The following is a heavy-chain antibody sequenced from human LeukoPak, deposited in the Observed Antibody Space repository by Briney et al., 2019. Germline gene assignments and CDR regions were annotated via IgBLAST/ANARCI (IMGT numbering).Heavy chain of an antibody. CDR3: ASGSRDGNYYYYYMDV. D-gene: IGHD2-15*01. V-gene: IGHV1-69*05. J-gene: IGHJ6*03. Sequence: SVKVSCKASGGTFSSYAIRWLRQAPGQGLEWMGRIIPIFGTANYAQEFQGRVTITTDESTSTAYMELSSLRSEDTAVYYCASGSRDGNYYYYYMDVWGKGTTVTVSS. CDR1: GGTFSSYA. CDR2: IIPIFGTA.